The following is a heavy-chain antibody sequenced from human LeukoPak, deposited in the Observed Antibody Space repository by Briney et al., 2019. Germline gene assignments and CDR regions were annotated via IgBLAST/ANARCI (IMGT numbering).Heavy chain of an antibody. CDR3: ARGVSPSSSFDY. CDR2: INHSGST. Sequence: SETLSLTCAVYGGSFSGYYWSWIRQPPGKGLEWIGEINHSGSTNYNPSLKSRVTISVDTSKNQFSLKLSSVTAADTAVYYCARGVSPSSSFDYWGQGTLATVSS. CDR1: GGSFSGYY. D-gene: IGHD6-6*01. J-gene: IGHJ4*02. V-gene: IGHV4-34*01.